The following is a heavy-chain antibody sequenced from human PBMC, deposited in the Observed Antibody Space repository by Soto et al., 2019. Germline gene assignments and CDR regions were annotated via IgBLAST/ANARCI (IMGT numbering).Heavy chain of an antibody. CDR1: GYAFTTYG. Sequence: QGHLVQSGAEVKKPGASVKVSCKGSGYAFTTYGNTWVRQAPGQGLEWMGWISAHNGNTNYAQKLQGRVTVTRDTSTSTAYMELRSLRSDDTAVYYCARGRYGDYWGQGALVTVSS. D-gene: IGHD1-1*01. V-gene: IGHV1-18*01. CDR2: ISAHNGNT. CDR3: ARGRYGDY. J-gene: IGHJ4*02.